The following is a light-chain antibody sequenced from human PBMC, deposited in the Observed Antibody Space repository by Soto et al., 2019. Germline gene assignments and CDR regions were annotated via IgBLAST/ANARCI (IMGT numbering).Light chain of an antibody. CDR3: QQHNTDS. V-gene: IGKV1D-17*01. Sequence: NIQMTPSPSAMSASVGDRVTITCRARQGITNFLTWFQQKPGKVPNRFIFAASSLQSGVPSSFSGSRSGAEFTLTISSLQPEDFATFSCQQHNTDSFGGGAKVEIK. J-gene: IGKJ4*01. CDR2: AAS. CDR1: QGITNF.